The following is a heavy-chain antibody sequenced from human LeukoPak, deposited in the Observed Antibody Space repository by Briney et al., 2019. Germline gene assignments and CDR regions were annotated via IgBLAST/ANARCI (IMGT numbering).Heavy chain of an antibody. Sequence: SETLSLTCTVSGGSISSSSYYWGWIRQPPGKGLEWIGSIYYSGSTYYDPSLKSRVTISVDRSKNQFSLKLSSVTAADTAVYYCARDRQQLDTYYFDYWGQGTLVTVSS. CDR2: IYYSGST. D-gene: IGHD6-13*01. CDR1: GGSISSSSYY. J-gene: IGHJ4*02. CDR3: ARDRQQLDTYYFDY. V-gene: IGHV4-39*07.